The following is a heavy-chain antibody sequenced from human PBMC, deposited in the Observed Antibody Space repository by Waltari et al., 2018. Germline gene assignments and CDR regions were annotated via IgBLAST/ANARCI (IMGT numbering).Heavy chain of an antibody. Sequence: QVQLQESGPGLVKPSETLSLTCAVSGYSISSGYYWGWIRQPPGKGLEWIGSIYLSGSNYYNPSLKSRVTIAVDTSKNQFSLKLSSVTAADTALYYCARGGSSPMAFDYWGQGTLVTVSS. J-gene: IGHJ4*02. D-gene: IGHD6-6*01. CDR2: IYLSGSN. CDR3: ARGGSSPMAFDY. V-gene: IGHV4-38-2*01. CDR1: GYSISSGYY.